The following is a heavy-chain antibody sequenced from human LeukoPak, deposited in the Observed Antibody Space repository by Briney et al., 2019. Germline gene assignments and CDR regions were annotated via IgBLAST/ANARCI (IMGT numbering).Heavy chain of an antibody. CDR1: GGTFSSYA. V-gene: IGHV1-69*04. CDR3: ARDSHTATVITPAGY. CDR2: IIPILGIA. Sequence: ASVKVSCKASGGTFSSYAISWVRQAPGQGLEWMGRIIPILGIANYAQKFQGRVTITADKSTSTAYMELSSLRSEDTAVYYCARDSHTATVITPAGYWGQGTLVTVSS. D-gene: IGHD5-18*01. J-gene: IGHJ4*02.